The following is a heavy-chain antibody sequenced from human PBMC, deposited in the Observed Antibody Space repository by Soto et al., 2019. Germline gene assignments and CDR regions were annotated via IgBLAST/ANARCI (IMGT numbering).Heavy chain of an antibody. J-gene: IGHJ5*02. Sequence: SETLSLICSVSGGSISSSSYYWGWIRQPPGKVLEWIGIIFYIVSIYYNPSLKSRVTISVDTSKNQFSLKLSSVTAAETAVYYCARQSSGWYNWFDPWGQGTLVTVSS. CDR2: IFYIVSI. CDR1: GGSISSSSYY. V-gene: IGHV4-39*01. CDR3: ARQSSGWYNWFDP. D-gene: IGHD6-19*01.